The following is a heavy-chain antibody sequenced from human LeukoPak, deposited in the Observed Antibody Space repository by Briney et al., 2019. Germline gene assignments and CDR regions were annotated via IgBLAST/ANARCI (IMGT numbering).Heavy chain of an antibody. Sequence: GGSLRLSCAASGFTFSSYWMSWVRQAPGKGLEWVANIKQDGSEKYYVDSVMGRFTISRDNAKNSLYLQMNSLRAEDTAVYYCARQGYSYALYYFDYWGQGTLVTVSS. D-gene: IGHD5-18*01. CDR2: IKQDGSEK. J-gene: IGHJ4*02. CDR3: ARQGYSYALYYFDY. V-gene: IGHV3-7*01. CDR1: GFTFSSYW.